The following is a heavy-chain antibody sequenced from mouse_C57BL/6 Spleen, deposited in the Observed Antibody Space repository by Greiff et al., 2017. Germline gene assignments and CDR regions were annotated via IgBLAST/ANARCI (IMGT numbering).Heavy chain of an antibody. CDR1: GYTFTDYY. V-gene: IGHV1-19*01. J-gene: IGHJ3*01. D-gene: IGHD2-4*01. CDR3: AREDYDYPFAY. Sequence: EVQLQQSGPVLVKPGASVKMSCKASGYTFTDYYMNWVKQSHGKSLEWIGVINPYNGGTSYNQKFKGKATLTVDKSSSTAYMELNSLTSEDSAVYYCAREDYDYPFAYWGQGTLVTVSA. CDR2: INPYNGGT.